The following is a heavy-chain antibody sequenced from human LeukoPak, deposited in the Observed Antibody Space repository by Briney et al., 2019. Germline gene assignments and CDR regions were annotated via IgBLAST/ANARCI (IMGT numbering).Heavy chain of an antibody. V-gene: IGHV4-59*01. CDR3: ARENPSGYYNRPIDY. D-gene: IGHD3-22*01. Sequence: PSETLSLICTVSGASISSYYWSWIRQPPGKGLEWIGDIYYSGSIKYNPSLKSRVTMSVDTSKNQFSLKLSSVTAADTAIYYCARENPSGYYNRPIDYWGQGTQVTVSS. CDR2: IYYSGSI. J-gene: IGHJ4*02. CDR1: GASISSYY.